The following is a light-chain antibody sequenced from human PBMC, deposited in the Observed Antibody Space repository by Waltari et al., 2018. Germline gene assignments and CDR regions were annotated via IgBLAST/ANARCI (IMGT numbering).Light chain of an antibody. CDR1: SGAVTSAPY. V-gene: IGLV7-43*01. CDR3: LLYFEASRRV. Sequence: QTVVTQEPSLTVSQGGTVTLTCASSSGAVTSAPYPKWFQQRPGQPPTSLIHSTSKRNAWTPARITGSLLGGKATLTLSPVQPEDEAEYYCLLYFEASRRVFGGGTKLTVL. J-gene: IGLJ1*01. CDR2: STS.